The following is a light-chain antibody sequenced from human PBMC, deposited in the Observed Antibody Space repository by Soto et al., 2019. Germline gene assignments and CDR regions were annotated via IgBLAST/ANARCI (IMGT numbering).Light chain of an antibody. CDR3: QLYGSSPPFT. V-gene: IGKV3-20*01. CDR2: GAS. J-gene: IGKJ1*01. CDR1: QSVSSSY. Sequence: EIVLTQSPGTLSLSPGERATLSCRASQSVSSSYLAWYQQKPGQAPRLLIYGASSRATCIPDRFSGSGSGTDFTLTINRLETQDFAVYYCQLYGSSPPFTFGQGTKVEIK.